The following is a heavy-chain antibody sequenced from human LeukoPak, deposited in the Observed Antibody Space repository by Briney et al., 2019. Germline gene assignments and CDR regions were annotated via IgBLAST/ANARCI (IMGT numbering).Heavy chain of an antibody. D-gene: IGHD3-16*01. Sequence: GGSLRLSCAASGFTFSSYAMSWVRQVPGKGLVWVSHVKSDGSSATCADSVEGRFTISRDNAKNTLFLQMNSLRVEDTAVYYCARGRYYLDSWGQGTLVTVSS. CDR2: VKSDGSSA. V-gene: IGHV3-74*01. CDR1: GFTFSSYA. J-gene: IGHJ4*02. CDR3: ARGRYYLDS.